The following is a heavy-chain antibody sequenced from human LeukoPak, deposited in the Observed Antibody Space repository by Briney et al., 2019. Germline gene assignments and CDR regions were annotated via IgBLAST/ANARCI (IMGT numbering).Heavy chain of an antibody. V-gene: IGHV4-59*01. Sequence: SETLSLTCSVSGDSISSYYWSWIRQPPGKGLEWIGYIYYSGSTNYNPSLKSRVTISVDTSKNQFSLKLSSVTAADTAVYYCARDRLGYCSGGSCRAFDIWGQGTMVTVSS. CDR1: GDSISSYY. CDR3: ARDRLGYCSGGSCRAFDI. CDR2: IYYSGST. J-gene: IGHJ3*02. D-gene: IGHD2-15*01.